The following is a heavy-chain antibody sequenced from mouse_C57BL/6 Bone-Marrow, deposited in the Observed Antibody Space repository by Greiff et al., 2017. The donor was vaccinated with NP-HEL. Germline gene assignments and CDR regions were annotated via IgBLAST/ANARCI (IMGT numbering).Heavy chain of an antibody. D-gene: IGHD1-1*01. Sequence: EAGGGLVQPKGSLKLSCAASGFTFNTYAMHWVRQAPGKGLEWVARIRSKSSNYATSYAASVKDRFTISRDDSQSMLYLQMNNLKTEDTAMYYCVRDRLGYGSSYGWYFDVWGTGTTVTVSS. CDR1: GFTFNTYA. CDR2: IRSKSSNYAT. V-gene: IGHV10-3*01. J-gene: IGHJ1*03. CDR3: VRDRLGYGSSYGWYFDV.